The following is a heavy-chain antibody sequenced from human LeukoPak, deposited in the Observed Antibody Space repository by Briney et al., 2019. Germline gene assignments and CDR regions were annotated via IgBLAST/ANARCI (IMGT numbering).Heavy chain of an antibody. Sequence: PGGSLRLSCAASGFIFSTYAMSWVRQAPGKGLEWVSTISGSGVNTYYADSVKGRFTISRDNSKNTLYLQMNSLRAEDTAVYYCAKDLRYSSSWSYFDCWGQGTLATVSS. V-gene: IGHV3-23*01. CDR2: ISGSGVNT. D-gene: IGHD6-13*01. J-gene: IGHJ4*02. CDR1: GFIFSTYA. CDR3: AKDLRYSSSWSYFDC.